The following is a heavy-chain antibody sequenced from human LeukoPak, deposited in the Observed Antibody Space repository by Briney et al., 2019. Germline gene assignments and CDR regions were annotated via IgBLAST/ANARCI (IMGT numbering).Heavy chain of an antibody. J-gene: IGHJ4*02. D-gene: IGHD1-20*01. CDR3: VRLQAVTGNFDY. Sequence: SETLSLTCTVSGGSISSSSYYWGWIRQPPGKGLEWIETINYSGDTYYNPSLKSRVTISVDSSKNQFSLKLSSVTAADTAVYYCVRLQAVTGNFDYWGQGALVAVSS. CDR1: GGSISSSSYY. CDR2: INYSGDT. V-gene: IGHV4-39*07.